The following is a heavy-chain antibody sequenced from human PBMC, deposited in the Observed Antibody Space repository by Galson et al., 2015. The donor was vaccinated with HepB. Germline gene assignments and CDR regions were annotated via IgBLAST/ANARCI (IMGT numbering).Heavy chain of an antibody. V-gene: IGHV3-53*01. J-gene: IGHJ2*01. D-gene: IGHD6-6*01. CDR3: ARGFGSSSLNRFFDL. CDR1: GFTVSSNY. Sequence: SLRLSCAASGFTVSSNYMSWVRQAPGKGLECVSVLYTSNSAYSADSVKGRFTISRDNSKNTLYLQMNSLRVDDTAVYYCARGFGSSSLNRFFDLWGRGTLVTVSS. CDR2: LYTSNSA.